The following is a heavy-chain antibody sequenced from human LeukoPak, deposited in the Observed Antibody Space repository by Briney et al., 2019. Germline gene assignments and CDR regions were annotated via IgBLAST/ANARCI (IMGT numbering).Heavy chain of an antibody. J-gene: IGHJ4*02. D-gene: IGHD3-22*01. Sequence: GGSLRLSCAVSGFTFRNAGMNWVRQAPGKGLEWVAAISNDGNNKYYADSVKGRFTISRDNSKNTLYLQMNSLRAEDTAVYYCAKDNYYDSSAFVDYWGQGTLVTVSS. CDR2: ISNDGNNK. CDR3: AKDNYYDSSAFVDY. V-gene: IGHV3-30*18. CDR1: GFTFRNAG.